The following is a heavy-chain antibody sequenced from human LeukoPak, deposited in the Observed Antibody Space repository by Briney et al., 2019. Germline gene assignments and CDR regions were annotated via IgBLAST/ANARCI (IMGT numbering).Heavy chain of an antibody. CDR1: GFTFSSYA. CDR2: ISGSGGST. Sequence: GGSLRLSCAASGFTFSSYAMSWVRQAPGKGLEWVSAISGSGGSTYYADSVKGRFTISRDNSKNTLYLQMNSLRAEDTAVYYCAKHDYVWGSYRTPFDYWGQGTLVTVSS. J-gene: IGHJ4*02. CDR3: AKHDYVWGSYRTPFDY. V-gene: IGHV3-23*01. D-gene: IGHD3-16*02.